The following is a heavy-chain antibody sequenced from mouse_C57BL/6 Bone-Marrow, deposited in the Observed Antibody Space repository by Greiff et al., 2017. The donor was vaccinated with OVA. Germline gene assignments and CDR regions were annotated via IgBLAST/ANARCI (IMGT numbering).Heavy chain of an antibody. CDR3: ARRGYYGSSLAWFAY. CDR1: GYAFSSYW. CDR2: IYPGDGDT. V-gene: IGHV1-80*01. Sequence: VMLVESGAELVKPGASVKISCKASGYAFSSYWMNWVKQRPGKGLEWIGQIYPGDGDTNYNGKFKGKATLTADKSSSTPYMQLSSLTTEDSAIYYCARRGYYGSSLAWFAYWGQGTLVTVSA. D-gene: IGHD1-1*01. J-gene: IGHJ3*01.